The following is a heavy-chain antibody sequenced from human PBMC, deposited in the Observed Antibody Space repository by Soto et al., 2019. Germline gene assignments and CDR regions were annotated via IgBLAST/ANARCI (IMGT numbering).Heavy chain of an antibody. CDR1: GYSFTSYW. CDR3: ARQGPAASYYYYGMDV. CDR2: IDPSDSYT. Sequence: HGESLKISCKGSGYSFTSYWISWVRQMPGKGLEWMGRIDPSDSYTNYSPSFQGHVTISADKSISTAYLQWSSLKASDTAMYYCARQGPAASYYYYGMDVWGQGTTVTAP. J-gene: IGHJ6*02. V-gene: IGHV5-10-1*01. D-gene: IGHD2-2*01.